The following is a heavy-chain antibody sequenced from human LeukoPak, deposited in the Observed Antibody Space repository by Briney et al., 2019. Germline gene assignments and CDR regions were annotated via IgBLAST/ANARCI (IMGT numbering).Heavy chain of an antibody. V-gene: IGHV1-2*02. CDR2: INPNSGGT. Sequence: GASVKVSCKASGYTFTGYYMHWVRQAPGQGLEWMGWINPNSGGTNYAQKFQGRVTMTRDTSISTAYMELSRLRSDDTAVYYCARGGRDGYNFGDYFDYWGQGTLVTVSS. CDR1: GYTFTGYY. J-gene: IGHJ4*02. CDR3: ARGGRDGYNFGDYFDY. D-gene: IGHD5-24*01.